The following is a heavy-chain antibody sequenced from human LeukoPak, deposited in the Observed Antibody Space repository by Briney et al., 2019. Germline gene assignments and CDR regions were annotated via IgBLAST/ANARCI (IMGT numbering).Heavy chain of an antibody. D-gene: IGHD1-26*01. CDR3: ARGDSGSYWVGFDY. V-gene: IGHV1-8*01. J-gene: IGHJ4*02. CDR1: GYTFTSYD. CDR2: RNPNSGNT. Sequence: ASVKVSCKASGYTFTSYDINWVRQATGQGLGWLGGRNPNSGNTGYAQKFRGRVTMTRNTSISTAYMELSSLRSEDTAVYYCARGDSGSYWVGFDYWGQGTLVTVSS.